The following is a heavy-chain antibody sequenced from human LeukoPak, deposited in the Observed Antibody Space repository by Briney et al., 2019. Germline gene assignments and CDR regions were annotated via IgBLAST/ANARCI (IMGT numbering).Heavy chain of an antibody. CDR1: GGSISSYY. CDR2: IYYSGST. Sequence: SETLSLTCTVSGGSISSYYWSWIRQPPGKGLEWIGYIYYSGSTNYNPSLKSRVTISVDTSKNQFSLKLSSVTAADTAVYYCARDREKWEDYWGQGTLVTVSS. D-gene: IGHD1-26*01. J-gene: IGHJ4*02. V-gene: IGHV4-59*12. CDR3: ARDREKWEDY.